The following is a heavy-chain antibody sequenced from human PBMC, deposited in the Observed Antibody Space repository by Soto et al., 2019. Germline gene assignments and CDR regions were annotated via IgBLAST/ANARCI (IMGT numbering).Heavy chain of an antibody. V-gene: IGHV4-31*03. Sequence: LSLTCTVSGDSISSGSYYWTWVRQRPGTGLEWMGYIFYSGSTSYNPSLRSRLSMSVDTSKNEFSLKLSSVTAADTAVYYCAREPLIRGVRYYFDYWGRGTLVTVSS. J-gene: IGHJ4*02. D-gene: IGHD3-10*01. CDR1: GDSISSGSYY. CDR2: IFYSGST. CDR3: AREPLIRGVRYYFDY.